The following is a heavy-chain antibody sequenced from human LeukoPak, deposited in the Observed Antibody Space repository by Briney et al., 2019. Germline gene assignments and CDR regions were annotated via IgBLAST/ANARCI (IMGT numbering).Heavy chain of an antibody. D-gene: IGHD3-22*01. CDR3: ARAPYDSSGYFPG. CDR2: ISSSSSYI. CDR1: GFTFSSYS. V-gene: IGHV3-21*01. J-gene: IGHJ4*02. Sequence: PGGSLRLSCAASGFTFSSYSMNWVRQAPGKGLEWVSSISSSSSYIYYADSVKGRFTISRDNAKNSLYLQMNSLRAEDTAAYYCARAPYDSSGYFPGWGQGTLVTVSS.